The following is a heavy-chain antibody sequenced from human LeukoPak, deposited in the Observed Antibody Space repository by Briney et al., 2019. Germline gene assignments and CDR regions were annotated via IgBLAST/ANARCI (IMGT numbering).Heavy chain of an antibody. J-gene: IGHJ6*02. V-gene: IGHV3-15*01. Sequence: GGSLRLSCAASGFTFSDAWMSWVRQAPGKGLEWVGRIKSKTDGGTTDYSAPVKGRLTISRDDSKTTLYLHMNSLKTEDTAVYYCTTGPFDYYGSASYLANGMDVWGQGTTVTVSS. CDR2: IKSKTDGGTT. CDR1: GFTFSDAW. D-gene: IGHD3-10*01. CDR3: TTGPFDYYGSASYLANGMDV.